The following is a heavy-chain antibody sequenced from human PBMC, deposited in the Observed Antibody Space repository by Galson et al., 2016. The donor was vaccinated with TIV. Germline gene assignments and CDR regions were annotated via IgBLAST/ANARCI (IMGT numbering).Heavy chain of an antibody. CDR3: ARGGPYSSGSPGIFDI. CDR1: GGTFSNSA. Sequence: SVKVSCKASGGTFSNSAVAWVRQAPGKGLEWMGSILPVYDTTVYAHEFQGRLTIAAETSTGTATLELSSLRFEDTAMYYCARGGPYSSGSPGIFDIWGQGTKVTVSS. CDR2: ILPVYDTT. D-gene: IGHD3-10*01. J-gene: IGHJ3*02. V-gene: IGHV1-69*06.